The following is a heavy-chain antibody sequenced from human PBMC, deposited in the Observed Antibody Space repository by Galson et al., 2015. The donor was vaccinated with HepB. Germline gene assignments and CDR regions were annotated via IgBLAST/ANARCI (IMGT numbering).Heavy chain of an antibody. CDR2: INPSGGST. V-gene: IGHV1-46*01. CDR1: GYKFTSYY. D-gene: IGHD4-17*01. CDR3: ARGGDYAYYYYYMDV. Sequence: SVKVSCKASGYKFTSYYMHWVRQAPGQGLEWMGIINPSGGSTDYAQKFRGRLTMTRDTSTSTAYMELRSLRSDDTAVYYCARGGDYAYYYYYMDVWGKGTTVTVSS. J-gene: IGHJ6*03.